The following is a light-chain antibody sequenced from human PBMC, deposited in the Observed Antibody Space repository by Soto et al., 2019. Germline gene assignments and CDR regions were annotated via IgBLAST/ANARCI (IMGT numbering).Light chain of an antibody. Sequence: EIVFSQSPRTLSLSPGERATLSCRASQSVSSSYLAWYQQKPGQAPRLLIYGASSRATGIPDRFSGSGSGTEFTLTISSLQPDDFATYYCQQYNSWWTFGQGTKVDIK. J-gene: IGKJ1*01. CDR1: QSVSSSY. CDR2: GAS. CDR3: QQYNSWWT. V-gene: IGKV3-20*01.